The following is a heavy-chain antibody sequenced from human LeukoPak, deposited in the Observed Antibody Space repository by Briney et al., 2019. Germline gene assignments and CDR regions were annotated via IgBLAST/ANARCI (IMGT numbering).Heavy chain of an antibody. CDR2: IYHSGST. CDR3: ARAPSPYGEYYYGMDV. J-gene: IGHJ6*02. V-gene: IGHV4-4*02. CDR1: GGSISGSNW. D-gene: IGHD4-17*01. Sequence: SETLSLTCAVSGGSISGSNWWSWVRPPPGKGLEWIGEIYHSGSTNYNPSLKSRVTISVDKSKNQFSLKLSSVTAADTAVYYCARAPSPYGEYYYGMDVWGQGTTVTVFS.